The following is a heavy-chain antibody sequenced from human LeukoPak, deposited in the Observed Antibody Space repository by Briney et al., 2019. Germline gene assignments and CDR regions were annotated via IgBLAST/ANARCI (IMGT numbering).Heavy chain of an antibody. CDR2: ISYSGST. D-gene: IGHD1-1*01. CDR1: GGSISSYY. V-gene: IGHV4-59*01. J-gene: IGHJ5*02. CDR3: AREGTAGTNLNWFDP. Sequence: SETLSLTCTVSGGSISSYYWSSIRQPPGKGLEWIGYISYSGSTNFNPSLKSRVTISVDTSKNQFSLKLSSVTAADTAVYYCAREGTAGTNLNWFDPWGQGTLVTVSS.